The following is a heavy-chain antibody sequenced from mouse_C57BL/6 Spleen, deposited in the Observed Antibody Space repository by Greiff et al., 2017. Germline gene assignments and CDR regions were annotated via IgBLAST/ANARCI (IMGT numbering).Heavy chain of an antibody. D-gene: IGHD2-3*01. CDR2: IYPGAGDT. CDR1: GYAFSSYW. V-gene: IGHV1-80*01. CDR3: ARGSLYEGYPGGFAY. J-gene: IGHJ3*01. Sequence: QVQLQQSGAELVKPGASVKISCKASGYAFSSYWMNWVQQRPGKGLEWIGQIYPGAGDTNYNGKFKGKATLTADKSSSTAYMQLSSLTSEGSAVYFCARGSLYEGYPGGFAYWGQGTLVTVSA.